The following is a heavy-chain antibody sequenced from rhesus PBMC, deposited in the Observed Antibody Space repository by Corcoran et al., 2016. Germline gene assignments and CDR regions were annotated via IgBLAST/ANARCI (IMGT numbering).Heavy chain of an antibody. CDR3: AKEHEYNNSLDV. J-gene: IGHJ5-2*02. CDR2: INTGGGST. CDR1: GFTLSSYY. Sequence: EGRLVESGGGLVEPGGSLRLSCIGSGFTLSSYYMYWVRQAAGKGLEWVCSINTGGGSTWYTDSVKGRFTISTENAKNALYLQMDSLGAEDAAVYYWAKEHEYNNSLDVWGRGVLVTVSS. D-gene: IGHD4-23*01. V-gene: IGHV3-8*01.